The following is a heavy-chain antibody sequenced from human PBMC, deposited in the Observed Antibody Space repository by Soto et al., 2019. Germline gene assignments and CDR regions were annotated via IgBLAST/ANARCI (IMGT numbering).Heavy chain of an antibody. J-gene: IGHJ4*02. CDR1: GFTFSSYA. V-gene: IGHV3-23*01. CDR3: AKDDAYCSGGSCYLVY. CDR2: ISGSGGST. D-gene: IGHD2-15*01. Sequence: EVQLLESGGGLVQPGGSLRLSCAASGFTFSSYAMSWVRQAPGKGLEWVSAISGSGGSTYYADSVKGRFTISRDNSKNTLYLQMNSLRAEDTAVYYCAKDDAYCSGGSCYLVYWGQGTLGTVSS.